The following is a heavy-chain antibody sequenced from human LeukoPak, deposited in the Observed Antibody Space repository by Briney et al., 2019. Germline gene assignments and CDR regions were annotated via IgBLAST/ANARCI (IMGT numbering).Heavy chain of an antibody. V-gene: IGHV1-24*01. CDR1: GYTLTELS. Sequence: ASVKVSCKVSGYTLTELSMHWVRQAPGKGLEWMGGFDPEDGETIYAQKFQGRVTMTEDTSTSTAYMELRSLRSDDTAVYYCARGVAPDYYDSSGYCCWGQGILVTVSS. CDR3: ARGVAPDYYDSSGYCC. J-gene: IGHJ4*02. D-gene: IGHD3-22*01. CDR2: FDPEDGET.